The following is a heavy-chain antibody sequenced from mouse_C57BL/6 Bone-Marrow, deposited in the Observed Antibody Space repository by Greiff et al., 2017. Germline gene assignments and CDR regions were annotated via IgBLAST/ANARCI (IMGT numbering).Heavy chain of an antibody. CDR3: ARSNYYGSSLDY. CDR2: FYPGDGDT. CDR1: GYAFSSYW. J-gene: IGHJ2*01. D-gene: IGHD1-1*01. V-gene: IGHV1-80*01. Sequence: QVQLQQSGAELVKPGASVKISCKASGYAFSSYWMNWVKQRPGKGLEWIGQFYPGDGDTNYNGKFKGKATLTADKSSSTAYMQLSSLTSEDSAVYFCARSNYYGSSLDYWGQGTTLTVSS.